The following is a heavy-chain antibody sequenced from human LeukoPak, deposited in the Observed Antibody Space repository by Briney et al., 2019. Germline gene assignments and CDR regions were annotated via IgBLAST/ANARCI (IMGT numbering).Heavy chain of an antibody. CDR3: ARDWNYGDYVLSWFDP. J-gene: IGHJ5*02. CDR2: INTNTGNP. CDR1: GYTFTSYA. Sequence: ASVKVSCKASGYTFTSYAMNWVRQAPGQGPEWMGWINTNTGNPTYAQGFTGRFVFSLDTSVSTAYLQISSLKAEDTAVYYCARDWNYGDYVLSWFDPWGQGTLVTVSS. V-gene: IGHV7-4-1*02. D-gene: IGHD4-17*01.